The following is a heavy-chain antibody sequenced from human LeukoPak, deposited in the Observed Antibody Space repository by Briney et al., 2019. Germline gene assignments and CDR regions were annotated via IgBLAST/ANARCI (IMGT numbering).Heavy chain of an antibody. D-gene: IGHD6-25*01. V-gene: IGHV3-30*19. CDR2: ISYDGSNK. Sequence: GGSLRLSCAASGFTFSSSGMHWVRQAPGKGLEWVAVISYDGSNKYYADSVKGRFTISRDNSKNTLYLQMNSLRAEDTAVYYCARDLRLRDYYYMDVWGKGTTVTVSS. CDR1: GFTFSSSG. J-gene: IGHJ6*03. CDR3: ARDLRLRDYYYMDV.